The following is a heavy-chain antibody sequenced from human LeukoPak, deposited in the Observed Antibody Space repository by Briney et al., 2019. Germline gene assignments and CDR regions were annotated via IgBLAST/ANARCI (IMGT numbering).Heavy chain of an antibody. CDR1: GFTFSSCA. V-gene: IGHV3-23*01. D-gene: IGHD4-17*01. J-gene: IGHJ6*02. CDR3: AKSRGQYGDYLFYYYGMDV. CDR2: ISNSGGST. Sequence: GGSLRLSCAASGFTFSSCAMSGVRQAPGKGLEWVSGISNSGGSTYHADSVKGRFTISRDNSKNTLYLQMNSLRAEDTAVYYCAKSRGQYGDYLFYYYGMDVWGQGTTVTVSS.